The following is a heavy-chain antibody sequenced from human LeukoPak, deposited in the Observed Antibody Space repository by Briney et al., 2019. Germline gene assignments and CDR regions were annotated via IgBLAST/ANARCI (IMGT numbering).Heavy chain of an antibody. Sequence: SETLSLNCTVSGGSVSSGSYYWSWIRQPPGKGLEWIGYIYYSGSTNYNPSLKSRVTISVDTSKNQFSLKLSSVTAADTAVYYCARVIRVDTPKGFAFDIWGQGTMVTVSS. V-gene: IGHV4-61*01. CDR2: IYYSGST. CDR1: GGSVSSGSYY. D-gene: IGHD5-18*01. CDR3: ARVIRVDTPKGFAFDI. J-gene: IGHJ3*02.